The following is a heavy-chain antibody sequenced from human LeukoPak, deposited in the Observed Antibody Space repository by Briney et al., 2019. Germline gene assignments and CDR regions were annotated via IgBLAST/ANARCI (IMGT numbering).Heavy chain of an antibody. CDR1: GFTFSNYW. D-gene: IGHD1-26*01. CDR3: ARVRMVGTRNEGFDI. V-gene: IGHV3-74*01. J-gene: IGHJ3*02. CDR2: ICSDVSNS. Sequence: GSLRLSCAASGFTFSNYWMHWVRQAPGKGLLWVSRICSDVSNSNYADSVKGRFTISRDNAKNTLYLQMNSLRAEDTAVYYCARVRMVGTRNEGFDIWGQGTMVSVSA.